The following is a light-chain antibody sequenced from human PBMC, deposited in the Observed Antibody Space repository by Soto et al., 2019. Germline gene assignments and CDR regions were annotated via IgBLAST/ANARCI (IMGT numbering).Light chain of an antibody. Sequence: QSALTQPPSASGSPGQSVTISCTGTSSDVGGYNYVSWYQQHPGKAPKLMISEVSKRPSGVPDRFSGSKSGNTASLPVSGLQAEDEAAYYCSSFAGNSNLVFGGGTKLTVL. CDR3: SSFAGNSNLV. CDR2: EVS. CDR1: SSDVGGYNY. V-gene: IGLV2-8*01. J-gene: IGLJ2*01.